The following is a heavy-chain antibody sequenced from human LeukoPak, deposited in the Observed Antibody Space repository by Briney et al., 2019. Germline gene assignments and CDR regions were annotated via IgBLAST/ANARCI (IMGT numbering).Heavy chain of an antibody. Sequence: GGSLRLSCAASGFTFSSYSMNWVRQAPGKGLEWVSSISSSSSYIYYADSVKGRFTISRDNAKNSLYLQMNSLRAEDTAVYYCVLGDTSRGGFGYWGQGTLVTVSS. CDR1: GFTFSSYS. V-gene: IGHV3-21*01. J-gene: IGHJ4*02. CDR3: VLGDTSRGGFGY. D-gene: IGHD2-15*01. CDR2: ISSSSSYI.